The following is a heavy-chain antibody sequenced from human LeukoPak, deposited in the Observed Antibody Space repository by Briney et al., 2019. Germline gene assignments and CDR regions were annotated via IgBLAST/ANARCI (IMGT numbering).Heavy chain of an antibody. CDR3: AKGTVTTDRYYFDY. Sequence: SQTLSLTCTVSGGSISSGSYYWRWIRQPAGKGPEWIGRIHTSGGTNYNPSLKSRVTISVDTSKNQFSLNLSSVTAADTAVYYCAKGTVTTDRYYFDYWGQGTLVTVSS. CDR1: GGSISSGSYY. CDR2: IHTSGGT. D-gene: IGHD4-17*01. V-gene: IGHV4-61*02. J-gene: IGHJ4*02.